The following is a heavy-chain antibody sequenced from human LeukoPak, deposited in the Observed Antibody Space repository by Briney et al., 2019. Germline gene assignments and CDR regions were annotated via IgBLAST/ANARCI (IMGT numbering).Heavy chain of an antibody. Sequence: EASVKVSCKASGYTFTGYYMHWVRQAPGQGLEWMGWINPNSGGTNYAQKFQGRVTMTRDTSISTAYMELSRLRSDDTAVYYCARDPGHQLLLYYFDYWGQGTLVTVTS. D-gene: IGHD2-2*01. CDR3: ARDPGHQLLLYYFDY. CDR1: GYTFTGYY. J-gene: IGHJ4*02. V-gene: IGHV1-2*02. CDR2: INPNSGGT.